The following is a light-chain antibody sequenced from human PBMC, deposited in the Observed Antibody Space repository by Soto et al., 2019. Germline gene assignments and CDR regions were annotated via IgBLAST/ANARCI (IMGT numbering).Light chain of an antibody. Sequence: DIQVTQSPSTLSAFVGDRVILTCRASQNVNIWLAWYQQRTRKAPKLLIYKTSSLESGVPSRFIGSGSGTAFTLNISSLETDDFGTYFCLQYNSLPYTFGQGTKLEIK. V-gene: IGKV1-5*03. CDR1: QNVNIW. CDR2: KTS. J-gene: IGKJ2*01. CDR3: LQYNSLPYT.